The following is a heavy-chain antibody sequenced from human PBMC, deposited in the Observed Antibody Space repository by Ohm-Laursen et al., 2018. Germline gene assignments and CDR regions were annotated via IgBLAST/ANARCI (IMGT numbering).Heavy chain of an antibody. J-gene: IGHJ4*02. CDR1: GFAFSSYS. V-gene: IGHV3-30*18. CDR2: ISRDGSTK. CDR3: AKENPSYFYDY. D-gene: IGHD3-10*01. Sequence: SLGFSCTATGFAFSSYSMNWVRQAPGKGLEWVAIISRDGSTKYYGDSVKGRFTISRDDSKNTLFLQMSALRAEDTALYYCAKENPSYFYDYWGQGPLVTVSS.